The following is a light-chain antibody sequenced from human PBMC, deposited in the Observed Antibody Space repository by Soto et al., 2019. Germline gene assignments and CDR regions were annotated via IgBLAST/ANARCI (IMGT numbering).Light chain of an antibody. CDR1: QGIRSA. CDR2: AAS. CDR3: LLDYAYFWA. J-gene: IGKJ1*01. V-gene: IGKV1-6*01. Sequence: AIQLTQSPSSLSASVGDRVTITCRASQGIRSALGWYQQKPGKVPKLLIYAASTLKSGVPSRFSGSGFGTDFTLTINSLQPEDFATYYCLLDYAYFWAFGQGTKV.